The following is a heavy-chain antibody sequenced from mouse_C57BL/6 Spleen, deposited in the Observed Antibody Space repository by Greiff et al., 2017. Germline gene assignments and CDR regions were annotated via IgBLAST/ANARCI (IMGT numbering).Heavy chain of an antibody. D-gene: IGHD2-3*01. V-gene: IGHV1-61*01. J-gene: IGHJ4*01. CDR3: ARVRDGYHYYAMDY. CDR2: IYPSDSET. Sequence: QVQLQQSGAELVRPGSSVKLSCKASGYTFTSFWMDWVKQRPGQGLEWIGNIYPSDSETHYNQKFKDKATLTVDKSSSTAYMQLSSLTSEDSAVYYCARVRDGYHYYAMDYWGQGTSVTVSS. CDR1: GYTFTSFW.